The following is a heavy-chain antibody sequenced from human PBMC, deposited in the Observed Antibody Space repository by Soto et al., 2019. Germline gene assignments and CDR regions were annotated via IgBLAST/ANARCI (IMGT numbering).Heavy chain of an antibody. CDR1: GYTFTGYY. CDR2: INPNSGGT. Sequence: ASVKVSCKASGYTFTGYYMHWVRQAPGQGLEWMGWINPNSGGTNYAQKFQGWVTMTRDTSISTAYMELSRLRSDDTAVYYCARSHYYYYGMDVWGQGTTVTVSS. V-gene: IGHV1-2*04. J-gene: IGHJ6*02. CDR3: ARSHYYYYGMDV.